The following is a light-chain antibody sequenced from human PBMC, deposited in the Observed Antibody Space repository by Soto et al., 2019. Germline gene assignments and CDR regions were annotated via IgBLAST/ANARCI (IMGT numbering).Light chain of an antibody. CDR2: KAS. CDR1: QSISSW. CDR3: QQYNSYSRT. J-gene: IGKJ1*01. V-gene: IGKV1-5*03. Sequence: DFLITPSPAPLSASLGARVTISCRASQSISSWLAWYQQKPGKAPQLLIDKASSLESGVPSRFSGSGSGTEFTLTISSLQPDDFATYYCQQYNSYSRTFGQGTKVDNK.